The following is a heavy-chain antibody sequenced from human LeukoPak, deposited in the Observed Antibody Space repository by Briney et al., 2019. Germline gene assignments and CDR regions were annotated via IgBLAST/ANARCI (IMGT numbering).Heavy chain of an antibody. CDR3: ARDLMSSGSGFDY. J-gene: IGHJ4*02. CDR1: GYSISSGYY. V-gene: IGHV4-38-2*02. CDR2: IYHSGST. Sequence: SETLSLTCAVSGYSISSGYYWGWIRQPPGKGLEWIGSIYHSGSTYYNPSLKSRVTISVDTSKNQFSLKLSSVTAADTAVYYCARDLMSSGSGFDYWGQGTLVTASS. D-gene: IGHD6-19*01.